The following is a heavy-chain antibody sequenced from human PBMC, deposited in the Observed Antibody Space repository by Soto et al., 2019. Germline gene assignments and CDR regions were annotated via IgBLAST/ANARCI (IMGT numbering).Heavy chain of an antibody. J-gene: IGHJ5*02. CDR1: GGSISSSSFH. CDR3: ARRERAAGTDRWFDP. Sequence: SETLSLTCTVSGGSISSSSFHWGWIRQPPGKGLEWVGSIYYSGSTYYSPSLKSRVTISVDTSKNQFSLKLSSVTAADTAVYYCARRERAAGTDRWFDPWGQGTLVT. V-gene: IGHV4-39*01. D-gene: IGHD6-13*01. CDR2: IYYSGST.